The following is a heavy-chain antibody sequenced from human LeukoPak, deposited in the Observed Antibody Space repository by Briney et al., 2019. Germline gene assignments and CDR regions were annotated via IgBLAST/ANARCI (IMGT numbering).Heavy chain of an antibody. D-gene: IGHD4-11*01. CDR1: GGSISSYY. CDR2: IYTSGST. J-gene: IGHJ5*02. CDR3: ARDYSNWFDP. V-gene: IGHV4-4*09. Sequence: SETLSFTCTVSGGSISSYYWSWIRQPPGKGLEWIGYIYTSGSTNYNPSLKSRVTISVDTSKNQFSLKLSSVTAADTAVYYCARDYSNWFDPWGQGTLVTVSS.